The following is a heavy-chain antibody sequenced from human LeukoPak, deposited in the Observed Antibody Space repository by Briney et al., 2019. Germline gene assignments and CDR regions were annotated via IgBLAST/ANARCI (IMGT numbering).Heavy chain of an antibody. CDR1: GLTFSSYG. V-gene: IGHV3-30*18. CDR2: ISYDGSNK. CDR3: AKDGSSWYYFDY. J-gene: IGHJ4*02. D-gene: IGHD6-13*01. Sequence: GGSLRLSCAASGLTFSSYGMHWVRQAPGKGLEWVAVISYDGSNKYYADSVKGRFTISRDNSKNTLYLQMNSLRAEDTAVYYCAKDGSSWYYFDYWGQGTLVTVSS.